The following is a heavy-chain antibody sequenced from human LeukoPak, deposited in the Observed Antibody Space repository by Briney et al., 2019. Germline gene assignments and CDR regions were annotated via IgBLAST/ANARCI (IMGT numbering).Heavy chain of an antibody. Sequence: RSGGSLRLSCAASGFTFDDYTMHWVRQAPGKGLEWVSLISWDGGSTYYADSVKGRFTISRDNSKNSLYLQMNSLRTEDTALYYCAKDGAREGSGGIDYWGQGTLVTVSS. J-gene: IGHJ4*02. CDR2: ISWDGGST. V-gene: IGHV3-43*01. CDR1: GFTFDDYT. CDR3: AKDGAREGSGGIDY. D-gene: IGHD6-25*01.